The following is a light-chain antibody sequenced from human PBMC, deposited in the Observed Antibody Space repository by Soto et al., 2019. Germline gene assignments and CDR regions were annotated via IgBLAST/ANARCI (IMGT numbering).Light chain of an antibody. Sequence: DIQMTQSPSSLSASVGDKITITCRASQGIDNFVAWFQQKPGKAPKSLIYAASNLQSGVPSKFSGSGSGTDFTLTISSLQPEDSATYYCQQYHSYPLKFGQGTKVEIK. V-gene: IGKV1-16*02. J-gene: IGKJ1*01. CDR3: QQYHSYPLK. CDR2: AAS. CDR1: QGIDNF.